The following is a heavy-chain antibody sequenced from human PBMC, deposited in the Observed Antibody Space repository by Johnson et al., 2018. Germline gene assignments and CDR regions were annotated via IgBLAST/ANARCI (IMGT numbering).Heavy chain of an antibody. V-gene: IGHV3-30*04. D-gene: IGHD3-22*01. J-gene: IGHJ3*01. CDR1: GFTFSGFP. Sequence: VQLVESGGGVVQPGKSLRLSCAASGFTFSGFPMHWVRQAPGKGLEWLALISVDGNNKFYAASAKGRLTISRDHSKNILYLPVNSLSAEDTAVYYCARDLRRSCGYFDLSIFDVWGQGTMVTVSS. CDR2: ISVDGNNK. CDR3: ARDLRRSCGYFDLSIFDV.